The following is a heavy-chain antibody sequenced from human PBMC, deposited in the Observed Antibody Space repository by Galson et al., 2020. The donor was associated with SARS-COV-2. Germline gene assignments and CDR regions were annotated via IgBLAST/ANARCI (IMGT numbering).Heavy chain of an antibody. V-gene: IGHV3-33*01. J-gene: IGHJ6*02. CDR2: IWYDGSNK. Sequence: GGSLRLSCAASGFTFSSYGMHWVRQAPGKGLEWVAVIWYDGSNKYYADSVKGRFTISRDNSKNTLYLQMNSLRVEDTAVYYCARDGAYYDILTGYYPDYYYYGMDVWGQGTTVTVSS. D-gene: IGHD3-9*01. CDR3: ARDGAYYDILTGYYPDYYYYGMDV. CDR1: GFTFSSYG.